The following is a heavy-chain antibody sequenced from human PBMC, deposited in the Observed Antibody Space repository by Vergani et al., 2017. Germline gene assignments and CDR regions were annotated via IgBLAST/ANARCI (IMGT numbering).Heavy chain of an antibody. V-gene: IGHV4-4*07. CDR2: IYTSGST. CDR3: ARRSYYDSSGYSPFDAFDI. Sequence: QVQLQESGPGLVKPSETLSLTCTVSGGSISSYYWSWIRQPAGKGLEWIGRIYTSGSTNYNPSLKSRVTISVDTSKNQFSLKLSSVTAADTAVYYCARRSYYDSSGYSPFDAFDIWGQGTMVTVSS. CDR1: GGSISSYY. J-gene: IGHJ3*02. D-gene: IGHD3-22*01.